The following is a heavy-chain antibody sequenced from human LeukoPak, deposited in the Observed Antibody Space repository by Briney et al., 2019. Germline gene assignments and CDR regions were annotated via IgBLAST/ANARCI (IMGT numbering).Heavy chain of an antibody. Sequence: HSGGSLRLSCAASGFTFSSYEMNWVRQAPGKGLEWVSYISSSAGTIYYADCVKGRFTISRDNAKNSLYLQMNSLRAEDTAVYHCARDGRGIMYYMDVWGKGTTVTISS. J-gene: IGHJ6*03. CDR1: GFTFSSYE. V-gene: IGHV3-48*03. CDR3: ARDGRGIMYYMDV. D-gene: IGHD3-10*01. CDR2: ISSSAGTI.